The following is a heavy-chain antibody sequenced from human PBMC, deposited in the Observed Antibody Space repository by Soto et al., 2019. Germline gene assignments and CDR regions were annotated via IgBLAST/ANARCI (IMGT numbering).Heavy chain of an antibody. CDR1: GFSLSTRDVG. Sequence: QITLNESGPTLVKPTQTLTLTCTFPGFSLSTRDVGVGWIRQPPGEALEWLGVVYWDDSKTYSPSLESRLTITEDTSKNQVVLRMTKMDPVDTATYYCAHCRGGVASFWGQGTLVTVSS. D-gene: IGHD2-2*01. V-gene: IGHV2-5*02. CDR2: VYWDDSK. J-gene: IGHJ4*02. CDR3: AHCRGGVASF.